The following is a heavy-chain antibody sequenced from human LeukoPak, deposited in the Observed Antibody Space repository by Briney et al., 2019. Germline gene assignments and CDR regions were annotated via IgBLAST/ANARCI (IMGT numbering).Heavy chain of an antibody. CDR2: IWYDGSNK. CDR1: GFTSSSYG. J-gene: IGHJ4*02. CDR3: ARAGMNWNEGYFDY. V-gene: IGHV3-33*01. Sequence: RSGGSLRLSCAASGFTSSSYGMHWVRQAPGKGLEWVAVIWYDGSNKYYADSVKGRFTISRDNSKNTLYLQMNSLRAEDTAVYYCARAGMNWNEGYFDYWGQGTLVTVSS. D-gene: IGHD1-1*01.